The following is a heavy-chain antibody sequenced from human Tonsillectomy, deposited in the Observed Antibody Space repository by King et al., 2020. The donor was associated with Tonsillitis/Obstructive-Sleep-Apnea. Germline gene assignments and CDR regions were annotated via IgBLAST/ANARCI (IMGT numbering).Heavy chain of an antibody. CDR3: ARDSGGFHYYDSSGYYTLDY. CDR2: ISSSSSYI. J-gene: IGHJ4*02. V-gene: IGHV3-21*01. CDR1: GFTFSSYS. Sequence: VQLVESGGGLVKPGGSLRLSCAASGFTFSSYSMNWVRQAPGKGLEWVSSISSSSSYIYYADSVKGRFTISRDNAKNSLYLQMNSLRAEDTAVYYCARDSGGFHYYDSSGYYTLDYWGQGTLVTVSS. D-gene: IGHD3-22*01.